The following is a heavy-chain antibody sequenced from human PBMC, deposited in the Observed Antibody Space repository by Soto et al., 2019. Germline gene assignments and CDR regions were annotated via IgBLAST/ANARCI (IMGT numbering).Heavy chain of an antibody. J-gene: IGHJ3*02. CDR2: ISSSGSTI. D-gene: IGHD3-10*01. V-gene: IGHV3-11*01. Sequence: GGSLRLSCAASGFTFSDYYMSWIRQAPGKGLEWVSYISSSGSTIYYADSVKGRFTISRDNAKNSLYLQMNSLRAEDTAVYYCARERGGIYGSGSYYNDDAFDIWGQGTMVTVSS. CDR1: GFTFSDYY. CDR3: ARERGGIYGSGSYYNDDAFDI.